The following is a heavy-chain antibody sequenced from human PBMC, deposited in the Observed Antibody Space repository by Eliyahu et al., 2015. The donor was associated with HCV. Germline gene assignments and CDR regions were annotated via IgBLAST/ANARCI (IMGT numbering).Heavy chain of an antibody. V-gene: IGHV3-15*01. CDR1: GFTFXXAX. CDR2: IKSKTDGGTT. CDR3: TTDYRYDFWSGYYVGDQVDP. J-gene: IGHJ5*02. D-gene: IGHD3-3*01. Sequence: EVQLVXSGGGLVKPGGSLRLSCAXSGFTFXXAXMSWVRQAPGKGLGXVGRIKSKTDGGTTDYAAPVKGRFTISRDDSKNTLYLQMNSLKTEDTAVYYCTTDYRYDFWSGYYVGDQVDPWGQGTLVTVSS.